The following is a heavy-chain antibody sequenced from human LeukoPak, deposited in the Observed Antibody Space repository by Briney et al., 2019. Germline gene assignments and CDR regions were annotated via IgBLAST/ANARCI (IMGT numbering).Heavy chain of an antibody. J-gene: IGHJ4*02. D-gene: IGHD4-17*01. Sequence: GGSLRLSCAASGVTFSASWMTWVRQGPGRGLEWVANVDPDANTKNYLDSVKGRFTISRDNARNSLYPQMNSLRVEDTAIYYCARDPAYGALDYWGQGTLVTVSS. CDR1: GVTFSASW. CDR3: ARDPAYGALDY. CDR2: VDPDANTK. V-gene: IGHV3-7*01.